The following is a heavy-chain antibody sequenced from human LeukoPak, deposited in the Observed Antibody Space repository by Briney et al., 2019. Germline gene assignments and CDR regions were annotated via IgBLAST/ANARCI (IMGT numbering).Heavy chain of an antibody. J-gene: IGHJ5*02. D-gene: IGHD2-21*02. Sequence: PSQTLPLTCTVSGGSISSGGYYWSWIRQHPGKGLEWIGYIYYSGSTYYNPSLKSRVTISVDTSKNQFSLKLSSVTAADTAVYYCARGIVVVTALNWFDPWGQGTLVTVSS. CDR1: GGSISSGGYY. V-gene: IGHV4-31*03. CDR3: ARGIVVVTALNWFDP. CDR2: IYYSGST.